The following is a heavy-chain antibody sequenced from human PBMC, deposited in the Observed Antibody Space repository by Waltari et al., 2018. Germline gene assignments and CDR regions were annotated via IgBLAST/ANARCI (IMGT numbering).Heavy chain of an antibody. D-gene: IGHD3-10*01. J-gene: IGHJ4*02. Sequence: QLQLQESGSGLVKPSQTLSLTCAVSGGSISSGGYSWSWIRQPPGKGLEWIGYIYHSGSTYYNPSRKSRVTISVDRSKNQFSLKLSSVTAADTAVYYCARGGAGGVINPFDYWGQGTLVTVSS. CDR3: ARGGAGGVINPFDY. CDR1: GGSISSGGYS. CDR2: IYHSGST. V-gene: IGHV4-30-2*01.